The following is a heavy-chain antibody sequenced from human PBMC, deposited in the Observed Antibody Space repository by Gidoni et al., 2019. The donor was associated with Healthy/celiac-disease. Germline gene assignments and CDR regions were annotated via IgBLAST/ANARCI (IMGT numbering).Heavy chain of an antibody. V-gene: IGHV3-48*01. Sequence: EVQLVDSGGVLVQQGGSLRLSCAPSGYTFSSYSMNWVRKSPGKGLEWVSYISSSSSTIYYAASVKGRFTISRENVNNSLYLQMNSLRAEDTAVYYCASHCSSTSCYYYYGMDVWVQGHTVTVSS. CDR2: ISSSSSTI. CDR3: ASHCSSTSCYYYYGMDV. J-gene: IGHJ6*02. D-gene: IGHD2-2*01. CDR1: GYTFSSYS.